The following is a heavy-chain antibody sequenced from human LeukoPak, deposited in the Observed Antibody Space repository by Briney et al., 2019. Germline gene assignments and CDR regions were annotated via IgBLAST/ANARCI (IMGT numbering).Heavy chain of an antibody. J-gene: IGHJ3*02. CDR2: IYHSGST. V-gene: IGHV4-4*02. CDR1: GGSISSSNW. D-gene: IGHD6-19*01. Sequence: PSETLSLTCAVSGGSISSSNWWSWVRQPPGKGLEWIGEIYHSGSTNYNPSLKSRVTISVDKSKNQFSLKLSSVTAADTAVYYCARDLQISGWYAFDIWGQGTMVTVSP. CDR3: ARDLQISGWYAFDI.